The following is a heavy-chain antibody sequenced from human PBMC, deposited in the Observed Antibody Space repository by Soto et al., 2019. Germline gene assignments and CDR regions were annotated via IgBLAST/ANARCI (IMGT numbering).Heavy chain of an antibody. V-gene: IGHV3-21*01. CDR2: ISGPSIYI. D-gene: IGHD2-8*01. J-gene: IGHJ6*02. CDR1: GFTFSGYS. CDR3: ARGFRNGFNV. Sequence: EVQLVESGGGLVKPGGSLRLSCVASGFTFSGYSINWVRQAPGKGLEWVSYISGPSIYIYYADSVKGRFTISRDNAKRGGLLQMNSLRAEDTSVYYCARGFRNGFNVWGQGTTVSVSS.